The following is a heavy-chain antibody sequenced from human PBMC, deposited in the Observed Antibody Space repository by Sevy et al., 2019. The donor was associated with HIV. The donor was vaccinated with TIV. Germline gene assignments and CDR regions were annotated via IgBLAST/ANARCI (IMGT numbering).Heavy chain of an antibody. V-gene: IGHV3-33*01. CDR3: ARAGAYYYDSSGYFPFDY. CDR2: IWYDGSNK. D-gene: IGHD3-22*01. CDR1: GFTFSSYG. J-gene: IGHJ4*02. Sequence: GGSLRLSCAASGFTFSSYGMHWVHQAPRKGLEWVAVIWYDGSNKYYADSVKGRFTISRDNSKNTLYLQMNSLRAEDTAVYYCARAGAYYYDSSGYFPFDYWGQGTLVTVSS.